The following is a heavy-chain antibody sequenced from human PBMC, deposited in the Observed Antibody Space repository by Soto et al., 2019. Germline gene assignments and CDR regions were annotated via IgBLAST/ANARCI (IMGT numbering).Heavy chain of an antibody. V-gene: IGHV3-53*02. D-gene: IGHD3-10*01. Sequence: EVQLVETGGGLIQPGGSLRLSCVASGLTVSSNYMNWVRQATGKGLEWVSVLYSGGSTNYAGSVKGRFIISRDNSKNTLYLQMNSLRAEDAGVYYCARDQPGEEGDAFDIWGHGTMVTVSS. J-gene: IGHJ3*02. CDR1: GLTVSSNY. CDR3: ARDQPGEEGDAFDI. CDR2: LYSGGST.